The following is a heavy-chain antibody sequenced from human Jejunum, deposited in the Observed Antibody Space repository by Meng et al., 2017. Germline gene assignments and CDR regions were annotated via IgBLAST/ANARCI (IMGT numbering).Heavy chain of an antibody. J-gene: IGHJ4*02. Sequence: QLVQSGAEVKKPGASVKVSCKASGYTFTTYFIHWVRQAPGQRLEWMGWVNTDNGNTKYSQKFQDRVTITRDTSASTVYMDLRSLTSEDTAVYYCAVPPCSGGWCYFDYWGQGALVTVSS. D-gene: IGHD6-19*01. CDR2: VNTDNGNT. CDR1: GYTFTTYF. CDR3: AVPPCSGGWCYFDY. V-gene: IGHV1-3*04.